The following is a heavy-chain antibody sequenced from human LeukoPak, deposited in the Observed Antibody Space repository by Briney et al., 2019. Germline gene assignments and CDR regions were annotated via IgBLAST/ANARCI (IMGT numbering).Heavy chain of an antibody. Sequence: ASVKVSCKASGYTFTSYGISWVRQALGQGLEWMGWISAYNGNTNYAQKLQGRVTMTTDTSTSTAYMELRSLRSDDTAVYYCARGALIAAAGNNPRSGSLDYWGQGTLVTVSS. J-gene: IGHJ4*02. CDR2: ISAYNGNT. V-gene: IGHV1-18*01. CDR3: ARGALIAAAGNNPRSGSLDY. D-gene: IGHD6-13*01. CDR1: GYTFTSYG.